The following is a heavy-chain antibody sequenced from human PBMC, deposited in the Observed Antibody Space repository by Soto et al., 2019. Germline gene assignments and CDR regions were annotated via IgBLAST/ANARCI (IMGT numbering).Heavy chain of an antibody. CDR1: GFTFSSYA. V-gene: IGHV3-23*01. CDR2: ISDSGGRT. D-gene: IGHD3-16*01. J-gene: IGHJ4*02. CDR3: APGGGDDGKDVCAY. Sequence: EVQLLESGGGLVQPGGSLRLSCAASGFTFSSYAMTWVRQAPGKGLEWVSAISDSGGRTYYADSVKGRLTIARDNAKNTQHLQKNDLRAVDTAEYDWAPGGGDDGKDVCAYWGQGTLVTVSS.